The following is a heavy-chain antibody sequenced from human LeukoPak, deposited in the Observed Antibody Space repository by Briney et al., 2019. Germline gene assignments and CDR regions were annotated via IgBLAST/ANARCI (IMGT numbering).Heavy chain of an antibody. CDR2: ISASGDGI. CDR1: GFTFSSHV. Sequence: GGSLRLSCAASGFTFSSHVMSWVRQAPGKGLEWVSAISASGDGIYYTDSVKGRFTMSRDNSKDTLYLQMNSLRADDMAVYYCAKTPGGAAGNRVFDHWGQGALVTVSS. D-gene: IGHD6-13*01. J-gene: IGHJ4*02. V-gene: IGHV3-23*01. CDR3: AKTPGGAAGNRVFDH.